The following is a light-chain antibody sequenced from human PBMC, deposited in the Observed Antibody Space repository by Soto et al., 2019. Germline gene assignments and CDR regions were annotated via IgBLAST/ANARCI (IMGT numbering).Light chain of an antibody. V-gene: IGKV3-20*01. CDR3: QQYGYSFWT. J-gene: IGKJ1*01. CDR2: GAS. CDR1: QSVSSY. Sequence: EIVLTQSPATLSLSPVERATLSCRASQSVSSYLAWYQQKPGQAPRLLIYGASTRATGIPARFSGSGSGTDYTLTISRLEPEDFAVYYCQQYGYSFWTFGQGTKVDIK.